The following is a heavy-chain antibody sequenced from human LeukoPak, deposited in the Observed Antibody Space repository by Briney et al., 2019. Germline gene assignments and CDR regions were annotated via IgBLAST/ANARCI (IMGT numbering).Heavy chain of an antibody. J-gene: IGHJ4*02. CDR1: GYTFTSYY. CDR3: ARDYCSSNSCHRHHFDY. Sequence: ASVKVSCKASGYTFTSYYMHWVRQAPGQGLEWMGIINPSGGSTSYAQKFQGRVTMTRDTSTSTVYMELSSLRSEDTAVYYCARDYCSSNSCHRHHFDYWGQGTLVTVSS. V-gene: IGHV1-46*01. CDR2: INPSGGST. D-gene: IGHD2-2*01.